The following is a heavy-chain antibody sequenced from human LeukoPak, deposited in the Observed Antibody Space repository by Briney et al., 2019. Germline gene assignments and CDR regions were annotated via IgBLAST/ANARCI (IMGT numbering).Heavy chain of an antibody. V-gene: IGHV4-4*02. CDR2: IYHSGST. D-gene: IGHD2-2*01. CDR1: GGSISSSNW. J-gene: IGHJ4*02. Sequence: PSETLSLTCAVSGGSISSSNWWSWVRQPPGKGLEWIGEIYHSGSTNYNPSLKRRVTISVDKSKNQFSLKLSSVTAADTAVYYCARLRVSCLDYWGQGTLVTVSS. CDR3: ARLRVSCLDY.